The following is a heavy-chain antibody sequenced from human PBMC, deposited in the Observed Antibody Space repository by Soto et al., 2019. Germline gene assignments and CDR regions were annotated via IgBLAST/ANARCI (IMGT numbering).Heavy chain of an antibody. J-gene: IGHJ4*02. CDR2: ISTYNGNT. Sequence: QVQLVQSGAEVKQPGASVKVSCKASGYSFTSYGISWVRQAPGQGLEWMGWISTYNGNTNFAQNLQGRFTMTTDTSTSTAYMELRSLRSDDTAFYSCARSRSCSGSRCYGDQWWGQGTLVSVSS. CDR1: GYSFTSYG. CDR3: ARSRSCSGSRCYGDQW. V-gene: IGHV1-18*01. D-gene: IGHD2-2*01.